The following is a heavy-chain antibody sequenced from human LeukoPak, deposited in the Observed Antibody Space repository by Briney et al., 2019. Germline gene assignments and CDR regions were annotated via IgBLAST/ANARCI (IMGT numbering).Heavy chain of an antibody. CDR2: IYHSGTT. V-gene: IGHV4-38-2*02. D-gene: IGHD4-11*01. CDR3: PPPPHNSDYATALDC. Sequence: SETLSLTCTVSGYFISSGYFWGWIRQPPGKGLEWIASIYHSGTTYYNPSLKSRVTISVDTSKNQFSLKLSSVTLSFTVVNYHPPPPHNSDYATALDCWGRRTLFTVSS. J-gene: IGHJ4*01. CDR1: GYFISSGYF.